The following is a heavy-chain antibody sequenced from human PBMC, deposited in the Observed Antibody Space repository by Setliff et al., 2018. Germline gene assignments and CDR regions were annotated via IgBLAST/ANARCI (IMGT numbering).Heavy chain of an antibody. CDR3: ARLPSKRIHYNFWRGSYNWFDP. V-gene: IGHV4-39*07. CDR1: GGSISSTTYY. CDR2: IYYSGST. D-gene: IGHD3-3*01. J-gene: IGHJ5*02. Sequence: SETLSLTCSVSGGSISSTTYYWGWIRQPPGKGLEWIGNIYYSGSTYYNPSLKSRVTISVDTSKNQFSLKLSSVTAADTAVYYCARLPSKRIHYNFWRGSYNWFDPWGQGTLVTVSS.